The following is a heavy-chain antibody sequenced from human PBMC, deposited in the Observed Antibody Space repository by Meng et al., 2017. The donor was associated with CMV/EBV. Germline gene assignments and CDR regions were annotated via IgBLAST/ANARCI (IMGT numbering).Heavy chain of an antibody. J-gene: IGHJ6*02. CDR1: GFTFSSYS. CDR3: ARALVDTAMVTPTYYYYGMDV. CDR2: ISSSSSYI. D-gene: IGHD5-18*01. Sequence: GGPLRLSCAASGFTFSSYSMNWVRQAPGKGLEWVSSISSSSSYIYYADSVKGRFTISRDNAKNSLYLQMNSLRAEDTAVYYCARALVDTAMVTPTYYYYGMDVWGQGTTVTVSS. V-gene: IGHV3-21*01.